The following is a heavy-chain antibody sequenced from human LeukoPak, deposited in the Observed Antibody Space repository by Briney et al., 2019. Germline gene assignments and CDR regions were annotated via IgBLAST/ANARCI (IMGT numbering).Heavy chain of an antibody. D-gene: IGHD3-22*01. CDR1: GFTVSSNY. J-gene: IGHJ4*02. Sequence: GGSLRLSCAASGFTVSSNYMSWVRQAPGKGLEWVSLIYSGGSTYYADSVKGRFTISRDNSKNTLYLQMNSLRAEDTAVYYCARVVYDSSGYWEYWGQGTLVTVSS. CDR2: IYSGGST. CDR3: ARVVYDSSGYWEY. V-gene: IGHV3-53*01.